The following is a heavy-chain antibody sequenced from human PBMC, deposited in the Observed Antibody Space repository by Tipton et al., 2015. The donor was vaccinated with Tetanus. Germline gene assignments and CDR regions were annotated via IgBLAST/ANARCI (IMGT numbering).Heavy chain of an antibody. D-gene: IGHD2-21*01. CDR3: AREADCGGGICFSGDFDN. J-gene: IGHJ4*02. Sequence: SGFIFSSYGIHWVRQAPGKGLEWVAVSWYDGTDKYYADSVKGRFTISRDNSKNTFYLQMNRLRAGDTAVYYCAREADCGGGICFSGDFDNWGRGTQVTVPS. CDR2: SWYDGTDK. V-gene: IGHV3-33*01. CDR1: GFIFSSYG.